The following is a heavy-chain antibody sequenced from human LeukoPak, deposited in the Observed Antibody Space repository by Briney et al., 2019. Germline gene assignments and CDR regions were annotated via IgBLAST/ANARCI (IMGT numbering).Heavy chain of an antibody. CDR2: IKSKTDGGTT. CDR3: TTDHGLLWCGELLFDLTFQH. V-gene: IGHV3-15*01. Sequence: GGSLRLSCAASGFTFSNAWMSWVRQAPGKGLEWVGRIKSKTDGGTTDYAAPVKGRFTISRDDSKNTLYLQMNSLKTEDTAVYYCTTDHGLLWCGELLFDLTFQHWGQGTLVTVSS. D-gene: IGHD3-10*01. CDR1: GFTFSNAW. J-gene: IGHJ1*01.